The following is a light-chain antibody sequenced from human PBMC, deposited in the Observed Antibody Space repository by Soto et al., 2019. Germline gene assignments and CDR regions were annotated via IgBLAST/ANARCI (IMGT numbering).Light chain of an antibody. CDR2: WAS. CDR1: QTVLHGSNY. Sequence: DIVMTQSPDSLAVSLGERATINCKSSQTVLHGSNYLAWYQQKPGQPPKLLIYWASTLESGVPDRFSGSGSGTDFTLTISSLQAEDVAVYSCQQYYTTPVTFGQGTKVEIK. V-gene: IGKV4-1*01. CDR3: QQYYTTPVT. J-gene: IGKJ1*01.